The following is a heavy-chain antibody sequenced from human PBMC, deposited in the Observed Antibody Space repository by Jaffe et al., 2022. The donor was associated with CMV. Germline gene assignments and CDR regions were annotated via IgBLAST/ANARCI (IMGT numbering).Heavy chain of an antibody. Sequence: QLQLQESGPGLVKPSETLSLTCTVSGGSISSSSYYWGWIRQPPGKGLEWIGSIYYSGSTYYNPSLKSRVTISVDTSKNQFSLKLSSVTAADTAVYYCARPSQYSSSWSSPWYYYGMDVWGQGTTVTVSS. V-gene: IGHV4-39*01. J-gene: IGHJ6*02. CDR3: ARPSQYSSSWSSPWYYYGMDV. CDR1: GGSISSSSYY. D-gene: IGHD6-13*01. CDR2: IYYSGST.